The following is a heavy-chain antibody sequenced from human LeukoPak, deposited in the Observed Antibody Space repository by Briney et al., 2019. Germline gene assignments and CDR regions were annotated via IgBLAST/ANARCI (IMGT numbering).Heavy chain of an antibody. CDR3: ARGSLPSNWFDP. CDR2: ISWNSGSI. D-gene: IGHD2-15*01. J-gene: IGHJ5*02. V-gene: IGHV3-9*01. Sequence: PGGSLRLSCAASGFTFDDYAMHWVRQAPGKGLEWVSGISWNSGSIGYADSVKGRFTISRDNSKNTLYLQMIRLRAEDTAVYYCARGSLPSNWFDPWGQGTLVTVSS. CDR1: GFTFDDYA.